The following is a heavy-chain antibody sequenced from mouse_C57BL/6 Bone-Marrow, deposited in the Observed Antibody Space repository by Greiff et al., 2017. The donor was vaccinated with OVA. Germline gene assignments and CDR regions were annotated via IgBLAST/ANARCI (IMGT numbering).Heavy chain of an antibody. CDR2: IHPNSGST. CDR3: ASLLSWYFDV. CDR1: GYTFTSYW. V-gene: IGHV1-64*01. D-gene: IGHD2-10*01. Sequence: QVQLQQSGAELVKPGASVKLSCKASGYTFTSYWMHWVKQRPGQGLEWIGMIHPNSGSTNYNEKFKSKATLTVDKSSSTAYMQLSSLTSEDSAVYYCASLLSWYFDVWGTGTTVTVSS. J-gene: IGHJ1*03.